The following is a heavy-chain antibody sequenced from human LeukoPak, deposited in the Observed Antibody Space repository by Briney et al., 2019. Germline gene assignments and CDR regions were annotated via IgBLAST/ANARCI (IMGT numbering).Heavy chain of an antibody. CDR2: INPNSGGT. D-gene: IGHD3-10*01. CDR3: ARDQARRLGELL. V-gene: IGHV1-2*02. CDR1: GYTFTSYG. Sequence: GASVKVSCKASGYTFTSYGISWVRQAPGQGLEWMGWINPNSGGTNYAQKFQGRVTMTRDTSISTAYMELSRLRSDDTAVYYCARDQARRLGELLWGQGTLVTVSS. J-gene: IGHJ4*02.